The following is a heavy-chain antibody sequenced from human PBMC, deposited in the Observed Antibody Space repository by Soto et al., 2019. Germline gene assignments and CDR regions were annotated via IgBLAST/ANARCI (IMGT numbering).Heavy chain of an antibody. CDR2: IYHSGST. D-gene: IGHD6-13*01. CDR1: GGSMSSGGYS. J-gene: IGHJ5*02. CDR3: ARAAIAAALVAHWFDP. V-gene: IGHV4-30-2*01. Sequence: SETLSLTCAVSGGSMSSGGYSWSWIRQPPGKGLEWIGYIYHSGSTYYNPSLKSRVTISVDRSKNQFSLKLSSVTAADTAVYYCARAAIAAALVAHWFDPWGQGTLVTVSS.